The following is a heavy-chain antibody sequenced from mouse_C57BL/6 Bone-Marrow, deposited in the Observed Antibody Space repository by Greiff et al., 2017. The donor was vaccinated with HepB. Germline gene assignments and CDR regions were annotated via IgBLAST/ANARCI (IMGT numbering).Heavy chain of an antibody. Sequence: QVQLQQSGAELARPGASVKLSCKASGYTFTSYGISWVKQRTGQGLEWIGEIYPRSGNTYYNEKFKGKVTLTADKSSSTAYMELRSLTSEDSAVYFCARFSLLWLRRRGYWGQGTTLTVSA. J-gene: IGHJ2*01. CDR3: ARFSLLWLRRRGY. D-gene: IGHD2-2*01. CDR2: IYPRSGNT. V-gene: IGHV1-81*01. CDR1: GYTFTSYG.